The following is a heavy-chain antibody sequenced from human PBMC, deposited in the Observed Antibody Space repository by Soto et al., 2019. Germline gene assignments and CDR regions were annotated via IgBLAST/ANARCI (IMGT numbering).Heavy chain of an antibody. CDR3: ARHTPAISISDH. CDR1: GGSISSSSYY. D-gene: IGHD2-15*01. J-gene: IGHJ4*02. CDR2: IYYSGST. V-gene: IGHV4-39*01. Sequence: QLQLQESGPGLVKPSETLSLTCTVSGGSISSSSYYWGWIRQPPGKGLEWIGSIYYSGSTYYNPSLKSRVTISVDTSKNQFSRQLSSVTAADTAVYYCARHTPAISISDHWGQGTLVTVSS.